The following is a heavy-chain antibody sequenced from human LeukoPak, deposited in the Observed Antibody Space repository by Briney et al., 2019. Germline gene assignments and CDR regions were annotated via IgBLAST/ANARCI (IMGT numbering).Heavy chain of an antibody. Sequence: NPSQTLSLTCAVYGGSFSGYYWSWIRQPPGKGLEWIGEINHSGSTNYNPSLKSRVTISVDTSKNQFSLKLSSVTAADTAVYYCARGRVLAVAAAYYFDYWGQGTLVTVSS. CDR1: GGSFSGYY. D-gene: IGHD6-19*01. CDR2: INHSGST. V-gene: IGHV4-34*01. J-gene: IGHJ4*02. CDR3: ARGRVLAVAAAYYFDY.